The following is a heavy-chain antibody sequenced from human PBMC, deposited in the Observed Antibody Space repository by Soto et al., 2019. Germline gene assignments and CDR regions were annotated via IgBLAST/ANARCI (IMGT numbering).Heavy chain of an antibody. V-gene: IGHV3-9*01. CDR1: GFTFDDYA. CDR2: ISWNSGRI. Sequence: SLRLSCAASGFTFDDYAMYWVRQVPGKGLEWVSGISWNSGRIGYADSVKGRFTISRDNAKNSLYLQMNSLRPEDTALYYCTKARLWGGDGYNSYYYNAMDVWGQVTTVTVSS. D-gene: IGHD3-16*01. CDR3: TKARLWGGDGYNSYYYNAMDV. J-gene: IGHJ6*02.